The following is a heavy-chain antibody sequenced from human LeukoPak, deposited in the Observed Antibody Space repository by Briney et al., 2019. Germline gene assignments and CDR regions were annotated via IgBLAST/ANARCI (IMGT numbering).Heavy chain of an antibody. D-gene: IGHD3-10*01. Sequence: SETLSLTCAVYGGSFTKHQWSWIRQPPGKGLEWIGAINDGGSTNYNPSLKSRVTTSVDTSKNQFSLKLSSVTAADTAVYYCARSLGFGELLTHFDYWGQGTLVTVSS. CDR2: INDGGST. CDR3: ARSLGFGELLTHFDY. J-gene: IGHJ4*02. V-gene: IGHV4-34*01. CDR1: GGSFTKHQ.